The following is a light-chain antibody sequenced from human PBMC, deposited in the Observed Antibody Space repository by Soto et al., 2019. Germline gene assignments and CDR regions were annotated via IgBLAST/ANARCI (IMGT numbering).Light chain of an antibody. V-gene: IGKV1-33*01. J-gene: IGKJ2*01. CDR1: QDISNY. CDR2: DAS. Sequence: DIQMTQSPSSLSASVGDRVTITCQASQDISNYLNWYQQKPGKAPKLLIYDASNLETVVPSRFSGRGSGPDFTFTIRSLQPEDIATYYCQQYDNPLYTFGQGTTLEIK. CDR3: QQYDNPLYT.